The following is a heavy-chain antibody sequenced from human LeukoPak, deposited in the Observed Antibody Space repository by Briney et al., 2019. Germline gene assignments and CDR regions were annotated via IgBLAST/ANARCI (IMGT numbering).Heavy chain of an antibody. J-gene: IGHJ4*02. CDR3: ARGRITMVRGVSYYFDY. CDR2: IRYDGSNK. Sequence: GGSLRLSCAASGFTFSSYGMHWVRQAPGKGLEWVAFIRYDGSNKYYADSVKGRFTISRDNSKNTLYLQMNSLRAEDTAVYYCARGRITMVRGVSYYFDYWGQGTLVTVSS. D-gene: IGHD3-10*01. V-gene: IGHV3-30*02. CDR1: GFTFSSYG.